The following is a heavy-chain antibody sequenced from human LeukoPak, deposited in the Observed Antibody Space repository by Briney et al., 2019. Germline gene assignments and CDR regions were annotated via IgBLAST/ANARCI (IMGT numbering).Heavy chain of an antibody. CDR2: ISGSGGST. J-gene: IGHJ4*02. D-gene: IGHD3-3*01. CDR3: AKDRQIWSGYHIDY. V-gene: IGHV3-23*01. CDR1: GFTFSSYS. Sequence: GGSLRLSCAASGFTFSSYSMSWIRQAPGKGLEWVSAISGSGGSTYYADPVTGRFTISRDNSKNTRYLQMNSLRAEDTAVYYCAKDRQIWSGYHIDYWGQGTLVTVSS.